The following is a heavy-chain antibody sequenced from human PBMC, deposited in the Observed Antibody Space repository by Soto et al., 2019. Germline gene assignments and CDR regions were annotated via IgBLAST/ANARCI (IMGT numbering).Heavy chain of an antibody. D-gene: IGHD6-13*01. J-gene: IGHJ4*02. CDR1: GGTFSSYT. CDR2: IIPILGIA. V-gene: IGHV1-69*04. CDR3: AREFIAAAGLFGY. Sequence: SVKVSCKASGGTFSSYTISWVRQAPGQGLEWMGRIIPILGIANYAQKFQGRVTITADKSTSTAYMELSSLRSEDTAVYYCAREFIAAAGLFGYWGQGTLVTVSS.